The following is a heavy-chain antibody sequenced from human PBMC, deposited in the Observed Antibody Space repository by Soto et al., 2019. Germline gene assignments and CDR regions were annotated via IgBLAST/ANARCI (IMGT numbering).Heavy chain of an antibody. J-gene: IGHJ4*02. Sequence: ASVKVSCKASGYTFTSYDINWVRQATGQGLEWMGWMNPNSGNTGYAQKFQGRVTMTRNTSISTAYMELSSLRSEDTAVYYCARGLDVDYDFGGDSPFDYWGQGTLVTVSS. CDR2: MNPNSGNT. V-gene: IGHV1-8*01. D-gene: IGHD3-3*01. CDR3: ARGLDVDYDFGGDSPFDY. CDR1: GYTFTSYD.